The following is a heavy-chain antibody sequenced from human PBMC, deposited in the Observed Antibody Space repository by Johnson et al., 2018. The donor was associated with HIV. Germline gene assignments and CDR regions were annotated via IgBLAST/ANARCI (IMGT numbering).Heavy chain of an antibody. V-gene: IGHV3-13*01. D-gene: IGHD4-11*01. Sequence: VQLVESGGGLVQPGGSLRVSCAASGFTLSSYDMHWVRQATGKGLEWVSEIDTAGDTYYPGSVKGRFTTSRENAKNSLYLQMNSLRAGDTAVYYCARRSIRSDGFDIWGQGTMVTVSS. J-gene: IGHJ3*02. CDR2: IDTAGDT. CDR1: GFTLSSYD. CDR3: ARRSIRSDGFDI.